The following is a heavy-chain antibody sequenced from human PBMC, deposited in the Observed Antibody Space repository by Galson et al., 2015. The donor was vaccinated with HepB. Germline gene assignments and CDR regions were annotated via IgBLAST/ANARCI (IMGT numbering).Heavy chain of an antibody. CDR2: ISSSSSYI. V-gene: IGHV3-21*01. Sequence: SLRLSCAASGFTFSSYSMNWVRQAPGKGLEWVSSISSSSSYIYYADSVKGRFTISRDNAKNSLYLQMNSLRAEDTAVYYCASLAMATRQYYMDVWGKGTTVTVSS. CDR3: ASLAMATRQYYMDV. D-gene: IGHD5-24*01. J-gene: IGHJ6*03. CDR1: GFTFSSYS.